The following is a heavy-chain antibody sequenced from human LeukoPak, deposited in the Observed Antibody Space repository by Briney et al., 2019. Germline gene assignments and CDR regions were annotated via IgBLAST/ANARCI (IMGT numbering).Heavy chain of an antibody. CDR2: ISGSGSNT. V-gene: IGHV3-23*01. Sequence: GGSLRLSCAASGFTFTTYGMIWVRQAPGKGLEWVLGISGSGSNTYYADSVKGRLTSSRDSSKKTVYLQMNSLRAEDTAVYYCAKARVQSSAFNWGQGTLVTVSS. CDR1: GFTFTTYG. D-gene: IGHD6-6*01. CDR3: AKARVQSSAFN. J-gene: IGHJ4*02.